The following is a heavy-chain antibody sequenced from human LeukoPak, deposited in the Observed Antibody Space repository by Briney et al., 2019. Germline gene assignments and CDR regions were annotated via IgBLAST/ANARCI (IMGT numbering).Heavy chain of an antibody. CDR2: IYYSGST. CDR3: ARTEGNYYYYYMDV. Sequence: PSETLSLTCTVSGGSISSYYWSWIRQPPGKGLEWIGYIYYSGSTNYNPSLKSRVTISVDTSKNQFSLKLSSVTAADTAVYYCARTEGNYYYYYMDVWGKGTTVTISS. J-gene: IGHJ6*03. CDR1: GGSISSYY. V-gene: IGHV4-59*01.